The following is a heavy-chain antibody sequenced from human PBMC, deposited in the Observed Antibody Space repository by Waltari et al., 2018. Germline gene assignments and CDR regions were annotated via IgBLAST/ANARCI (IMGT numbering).Heavy chain of an antibody. CDR2: SYHSGGT. Sequence: QVQLQESGPGLVKPSETLSLTCAVSGYSISSGYYWGWIRQPPGKGLEWIGSSYHSGGTYYNPSLKRRVTISVDTAKNQFSLKLSSVTAADTAVYYCATLPDFWSGYYVDYWGQGTLVTVSS. V-gene: IGHV4-38-2*01. D-gene: IGHD3-3*01. CDR3: ATLPDFWSGYYVDY. CDR1: GYSISSGYY. J-gene: IGHJ4*02.